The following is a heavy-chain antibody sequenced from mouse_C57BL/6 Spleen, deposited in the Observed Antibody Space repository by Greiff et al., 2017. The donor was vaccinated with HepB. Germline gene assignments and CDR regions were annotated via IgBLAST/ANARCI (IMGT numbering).Heavy chain of an antibody. V-gene: IGHV5-4*01. Sequence: DVQLVESGGGLVKPGGSLKLSCAASGFTFSSYAMSWVRQTPEKRLEWVATISDGGSYTYYPDNVKGRFNISRDNAQNNRYLQMSHLMSEDTGMYSGAREWVQTTTWFANRGQGTLVTVCA. CDR1: GFTFSSYA. D-gene: IGHD1-1*01. CDR2: ISDGGSYT. J-gene: IGHJ3*01. CDR3: AREWVQTTTWFAN.